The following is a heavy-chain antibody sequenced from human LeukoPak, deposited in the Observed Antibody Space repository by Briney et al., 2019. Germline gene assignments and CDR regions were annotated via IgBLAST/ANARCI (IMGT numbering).Heavy chain of an antibody. CDR3: ARHVGYYDFWSGYSAYFDY. J-gene: IGHJ4*02. CDR1: GGSISSSSYY. CDR2: IYYSGST. V-gene: IGHV4-39*01. Sequence: PSETLSLTCTVSGGSISSSSYYWGWIRQPPGKGLEWIGRIYYSGSTYYNPSLKSRVTISVDTSKNQFSLKLSSVTAAETAVYYCARHVGYYDFWSGYSAYFDYWGQGTLVTVSS. D-gene: IGHD3-3*01.